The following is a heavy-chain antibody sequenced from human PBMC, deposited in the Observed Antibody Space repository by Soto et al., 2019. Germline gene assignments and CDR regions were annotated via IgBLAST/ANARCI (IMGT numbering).Heavy chain of an antibody. CDR3: ARRWGEGRVDY. V-gene: IGHV4-4*02. CDR1: GGSISSSNW. Sequence: QVQLQESGPGLVKPSGTLSLTCAVSGGSISSSNWWSWVRQPPGKGLEWIGEIYHSGNTNYNPSLKRRSTLARXKSRHQFALKLSSVTAADTAVYYCARRWGEGRVDYWGQGTLVTVSS. J-gene: IGHJ4*02. D-gene: IGHD3-10*01. CDR2: IYHSGNT.